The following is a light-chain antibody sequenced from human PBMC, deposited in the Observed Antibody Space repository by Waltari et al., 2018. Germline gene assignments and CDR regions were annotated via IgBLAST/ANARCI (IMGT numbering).Light chain of an antibody. CDR1: QSVSSN. Sequence: EIVMRQSPATLSVSPGGRATLSCRASQSVSSNLAWYQQKPGQAPRLLIHGASTRATGIPARFSGSGSGTEFTLTISSMQSEDFAVYYCQQYNNWPPVTFGPGTKVDIK. CDR3: QQYNNWPPVT. V-gene: IGKV3-15*01. CDR2: GAS. J-gene: IGKJ3*01.